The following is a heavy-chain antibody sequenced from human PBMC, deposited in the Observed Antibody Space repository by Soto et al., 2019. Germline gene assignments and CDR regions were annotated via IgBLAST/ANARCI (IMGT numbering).Heavy chain of an antibody. D-gene: IGHD6-19*01. J-gene: IGHJ4*02. V-gene: IGHV4-59*01. Sequence: SETLSLTCTVSGGSISGYYWSWIRQPPGKRLEWIGYIYYSGSTNYNPSLKSRVTISVDTSKNQFSLKLSSVTAADTAVYYCARDTVAGTDYWGQGTLVTVSS. CDR2: IYYSGST. CDR1: GGSISGYY. CDR3: ARDTVAGTDY.